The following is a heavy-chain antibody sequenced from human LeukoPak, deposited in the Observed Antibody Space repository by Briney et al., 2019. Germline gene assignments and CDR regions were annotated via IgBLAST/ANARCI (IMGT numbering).Heavy chain of an antibody. CDR3: TTGMTKYSSGLDY. J-gene: IGHJ4*02. CDR2: IKSKTDGGAT. V-gene: IGHV3-15*01. CDR1: GFTVSNSY. D-gene: IGHD6-19*01. Sequence: PGGSLRLSCAASGFTVSNSYMSWVRQAPGKGLEWVGRIKSKTDGGATDYAAPVKGRFTISRDDSKNTVYLQMNSLKTEDTAVYYCTTGMTKYSSGLDYWGQGTLVTVSS.